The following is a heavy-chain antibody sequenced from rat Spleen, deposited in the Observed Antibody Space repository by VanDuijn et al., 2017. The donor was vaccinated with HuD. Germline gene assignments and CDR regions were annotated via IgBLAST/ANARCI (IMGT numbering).Heavy chain of an antibody. CDR2: ITNTGGST. D-gene: IGHD1-11*01. CDR1: GFTFNNYW. CDR3: ARHSGGLFDY. Sequence: EVQLVESGGGLVQPGRSLKLSCVASGFTFNNYWMTWIRQAPGKGLEWVASITNTGGSTYYRDSVKGRFTISRDNAKSTLYLQMDSLRSEDTATYYCARHSGGLFDYWGQGVMVTVSS. V-gene: IGHV5-31*01. J-gene: IGHJ2*01.